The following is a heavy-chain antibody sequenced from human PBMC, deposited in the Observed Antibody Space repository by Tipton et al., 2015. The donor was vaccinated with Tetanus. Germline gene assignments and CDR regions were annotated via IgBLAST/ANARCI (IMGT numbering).Heavy chain of an antibody. CDR1: GASMSSSSYY. CDR3: ARRSYCSSARCFVAFDL. J-gene: IGHJ3*01. Sequence: TLSLTCNVSGASMSSSSYYWDWIRQPPGKGLEWIGSIYYSGTSYYNPSLGSRVTISMDTTKNQISLQLSSVTAADTAVYFCARRSYCSSARCFVAFDLWGPGTRVTVSS. D-gene: IGHD3-16*02. CDR2: IYYSGTS. V-gene: IGHV4-39*07.